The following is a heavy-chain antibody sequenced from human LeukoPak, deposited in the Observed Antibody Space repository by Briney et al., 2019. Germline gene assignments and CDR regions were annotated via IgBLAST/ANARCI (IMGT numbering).Heavy chain of an antibody. CDR1: GYTFTGYY. CDR3: ARELDRYGSSSGFDP. Sequence: ASVKVSFKASGYTFTGYYMHWVRQAPGQGLEWMGWINPNSGGTNYAQKFQGRVTMTRDTSISTAYMELSRLRSDDTAVYYCARELDRYGSSSGFDPWGQGTLVTVSS. V-gene: IGHV1-2*02. J-gene: IGHJ5*02. D-gene: IGHD6-13*01. CDR2: INPNSGGT.